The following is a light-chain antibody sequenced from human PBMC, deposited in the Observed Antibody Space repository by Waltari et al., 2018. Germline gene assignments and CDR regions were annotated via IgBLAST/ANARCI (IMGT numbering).Light chain of an antibody. CDR2: KAT. V-gene: IGKV1-5*03. J-gene: IGKJ2*01. CDR3: QQYHLYPYT. CDR1: QSISGW. Sequence: DIQMTQSPSILSASVGDRVTITCRASQSISGWLAWYQQKPGKAPKVMIYKATSLERGVPSRFSGSGLTTQFTLTISSLQPADYGTYYCQQYHLYPYTFGQGTKLEI.